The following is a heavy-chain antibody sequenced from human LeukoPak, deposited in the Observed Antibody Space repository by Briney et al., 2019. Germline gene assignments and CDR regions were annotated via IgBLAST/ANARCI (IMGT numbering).Heavy chain of an antibody. CDR1: GGTFCSYA. CDR3: ARDEGIVVVPAAAGGVGYYFDY. V-gene: IGHV1-18*01. D-gene: IGHD2-2*01. CDR2: ISAYNGNT. Sequence: ASVKVSCKASGGTFCSYAIRWVRQDPGQGLEWMGWISAYNGNTSYAQKIQGRVTMTTDTSTSTAYMELRSLTSDDTAVYYCARDEGIVVVPAAAGGVGYYFDYWGQGTLVTVSS. J-gene: IGHJ4*02.